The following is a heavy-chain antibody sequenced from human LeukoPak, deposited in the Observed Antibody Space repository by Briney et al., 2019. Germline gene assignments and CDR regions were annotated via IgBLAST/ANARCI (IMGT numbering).Heavy chain of an antibody. CDR1: GGSISSGDYY. V-gene: IGHV4-30-4*01. J-gene: IGHJ3*02. CDR2: IYYSGST. CDR3: ARISYYYDSSGYRLDAFDI. D-gene: IGHD3-22*01. Sequence: SETLSLTCTVSGGSISSGDYYWSWIRQPPGKGLEWLGYIYYSGSTYYNPSLKSRVTIPVDTSKNQFSLKLSSVTAADTAVYYCARISYYYDSSGYRLDAFDIWGQGTMVTVSS.